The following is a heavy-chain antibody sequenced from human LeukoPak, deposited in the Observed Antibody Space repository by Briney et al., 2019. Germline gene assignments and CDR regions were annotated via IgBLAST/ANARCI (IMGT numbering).Heavy chain of an antibody. D-gene: IGHD5-12*01. CDR1: GGSISSSSYY. V-gene: IGHV4-39*07. J-gene: IGHJ4*02. Sequence: SEALSLTCTVSGGSISSSSYYWGWIRQPPGKGLEWIGSIYYSGSTYYNPSLKSRVTISVDTSKNQFSLKLSSVTAADTAVYYCASGYDYYFDYWGQGTLVTVSS. CDR2: IYYSGST. CDR3: ASGYDYYFDY.